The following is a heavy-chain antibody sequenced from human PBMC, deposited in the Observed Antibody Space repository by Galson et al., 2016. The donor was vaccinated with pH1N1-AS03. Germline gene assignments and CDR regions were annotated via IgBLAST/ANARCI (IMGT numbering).Heavy chain of an antibody. D-gene: IGHD3/OR15-3a*01. J-gene: IGHJ3*02. Sequence: SLRLSCAASGFTLTNHPLHWVRQAPGKGPEWVAVLSYDDTYKYYAESVKGRFSIFRDMSDNTLYLQMGSLRPEDTAIYFCARGLQKPSQLWLLAPFDIWGQGTMVSVSS. CDR1: GFTLTNHP. V-gene: IGHV3-30*14. CDR3: ARGLQKPSQLWLLAPFDI. CDR2: LSYDDTYK.